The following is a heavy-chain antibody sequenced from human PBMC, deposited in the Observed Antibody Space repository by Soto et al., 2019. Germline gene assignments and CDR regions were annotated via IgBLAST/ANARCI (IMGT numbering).Heavy chain of an antibody. D-gene: IGHD2-21*02. CDR1: GYTFTSYG. J-gene: IGHJ5*02. V-gene: IGHV1-18*01. Sequence: ASVKVSCKASGYTFTSYGISWVRQAPGQGLEWMGWISAYNGNTNYAQKLQGRVTMTTDTSTSTAYMELRSLRSDGTAVYYCARSLVVVTALWFDPWGQGTLVTVSS. CDR3: ARSLVVVTALWFDP. CDR2: ISAYNGNT.